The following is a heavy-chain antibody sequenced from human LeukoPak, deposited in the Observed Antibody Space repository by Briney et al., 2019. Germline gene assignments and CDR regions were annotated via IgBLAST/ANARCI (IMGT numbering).Heavy chain of an antibody. CDR3: ARLRSSGYYRDY. D-gene: IGHD3-22*01. V-gene: IGHV1-8*01. CDR2: MNPNSGNT. J-gene: IGHJ4*02. Sequence: ASVKVSCKASGYTLTSYDINWVRQATGQGLEWMGWMNPNSGNTGYAQKFQGRVTMTRNTSISTAYMELSSLRSEDTAVYYCARLRSSGYYRDYWGQGTLVTVSS. CDR1: GYTLTSYD.